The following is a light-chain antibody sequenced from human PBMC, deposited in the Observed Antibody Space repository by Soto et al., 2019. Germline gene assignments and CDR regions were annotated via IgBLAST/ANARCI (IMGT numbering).Light chain of an antibody. V-gene: IGLV1-40*01. J-gene: IGLJ1*01. CDR1: SSNIGAGYD. Sequence: QSVLTQPPSVSGAPGHRFTISCTGSSSNIGAGYDVHWYQQLPGTAPKLLIYGNNNRPSGVPDRFSGSKSGTSASLAITGLQAEDEADYYCQSYDSSLSAYGFGTGTKLTVL. CDR3: QSYDSSLSAYG. CDR2: GNN.